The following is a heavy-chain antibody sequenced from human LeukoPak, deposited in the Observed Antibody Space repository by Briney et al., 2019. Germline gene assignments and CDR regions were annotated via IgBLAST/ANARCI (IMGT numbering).Heavy chain of an antibody. CDR3: ARDLWSYYYGMDV. J-gene: IGHJ6*02. CDR2: ISSSSYI. CDR1: GFXFSSYS. D-gene: IGHD3-10*01. Sequence: GGSLRLSCAASGFXFSSYSMNWVRQAPGKGLEWISSISSSSYIYYADSVKGRSTISRDNAKNSLYLQMNSLRAEDTAVYYCARDLWSYYYGMDVWGQGTTVTVSS. V-gene: IGHV3-21*01.